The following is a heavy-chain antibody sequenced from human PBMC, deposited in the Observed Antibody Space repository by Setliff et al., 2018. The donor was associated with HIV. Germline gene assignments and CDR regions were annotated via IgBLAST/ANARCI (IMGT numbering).Heavy chain of an antibody. J-gene: IGHJ3*02. D-gene: IGHD2-2*01. Sequence: SETLSLTCTVSGGSITGHYWSWIRQPPGKGLEWIGFIYYSGSTNYNPSLKSRVTISVDTSKNQISLKLSSVTAADTAVYYCTRVGDTVVVPGVPPGAFDIWGQGTKVTV. V-gene: IGHV4-59*08. CDR2: IYYSGST. CDR1: GGSITGHY. CDR3: TRVGDTVVVPGVPPGAFDI.